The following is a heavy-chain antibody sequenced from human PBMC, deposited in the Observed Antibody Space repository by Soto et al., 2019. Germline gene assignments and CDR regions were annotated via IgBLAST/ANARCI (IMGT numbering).Heavy chain of an antibody. V-gene: IGHV3-53*01. J-gene: IGHJ4*02. Sequence: PGGSLRLSCAASGFIVSNSYMSWVRQAPGKGLEWVSILYSGGTTYYADSVKGRFTFSRDNAANTVFLQMNNLKTEDTAVYFCTRQTDAVQWLVVPTDYNFDYWGQGTLVTVSS. D-gene: IGHD6-19*01. CDR1: GFIVSNSY. CDR3: TRQTDAVQWLVVPTDYNFDY. CDR2: LYSGGTT.